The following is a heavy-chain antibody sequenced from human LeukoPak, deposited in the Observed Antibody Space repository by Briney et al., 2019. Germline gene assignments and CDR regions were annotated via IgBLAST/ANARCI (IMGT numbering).Heavy chain of an antibody. V-gene: IGHV3-48*04. CDR2: ITSGNGTI. D-gene: IGHD3-3*01. CDR1: GFTFSSNS. J-gene: IGHJ3*02. Sequence: GGSLRLSCAASGFTFSSNSMNWVRQAPGKGLEWVSYITSGNGTIYYADSVKGRFTISRDNAKNSLYLQMNSLRAEDTAVYYCARASEYDFWSADAFDIWGQGTMVTVSS. CDR3: ARASEYDFWSADAFDI.